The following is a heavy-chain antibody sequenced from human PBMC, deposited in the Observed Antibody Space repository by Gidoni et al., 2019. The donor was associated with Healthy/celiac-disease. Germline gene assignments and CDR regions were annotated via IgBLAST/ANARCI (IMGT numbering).Heavy chain of an antibody. CDR2: IIPIFGTA. Sequence: CKASGGTFSSYAISWVRQAPGQGLEWMGGIIPIFGTANYAQKFQGRVTITADESTSTAYMELSSLRSEDTAVYYCARDNRSYYGSGSWGPLMDVWGQGTTVTVSS. CDR3: ARDNRSYYGSGSWGPLMDV. D-gene: IGHD3-10*01. CDR1: GGTFSSYA. J-gene: IGHJ6*02. V-gene: IGHV1-69*01.